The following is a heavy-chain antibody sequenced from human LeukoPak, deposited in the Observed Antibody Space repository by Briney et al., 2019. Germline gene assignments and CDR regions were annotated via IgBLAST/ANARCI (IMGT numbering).Heavy chain of an antibody. CDR2: IYYSGST. CDR3: AKVSDRDSSGYYWGFEY. J-gene: IGHJ4*02. CDR1: GGSISGYY. V-gene: IGHV4-59*08. Sequence: SETLSLTCTVSGGSISGYYWSWIRQPPGKGLECIGYIYYSGSTNYNPTLKSRVTISVDTSRNQFSLKLTSVTAADTAVYYCAKVSDRDSSGYYWGFEYWGQGTLVTVSS. D-gene: IGHD3-22*01.